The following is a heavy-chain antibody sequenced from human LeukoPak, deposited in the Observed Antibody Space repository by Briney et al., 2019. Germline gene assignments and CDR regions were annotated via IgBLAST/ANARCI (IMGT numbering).Heavy chain of an antibody. V-gene: IGHV1-2*02. CDR3: ARDLPYYYDSSGYLYY. CDR1: GYTFTGYY. Sequence: ASVKVSCKASGYTFTGYYMHWVRQAPGQGLEWMGWINPNSGGTNYAQKLQGRVTMTTDTSTSTAYMELRSLRSDDTAVYYCARDLPYYYDSSGYLYYWGQGTLVTVSS. D-gene: IGHD3-22*01. J-gene: IGHJ4*02. CDR2: INPNSGGT.